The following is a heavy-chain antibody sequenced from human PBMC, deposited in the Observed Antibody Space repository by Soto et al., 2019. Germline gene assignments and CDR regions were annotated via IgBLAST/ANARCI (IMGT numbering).Heavy chain of an antibody. CDR1: VFAFSNYG. CDR2: IWSDGTKK. D-gene: IGHD6-13*01. V-gene: IGHV3-33*01. Sequence: PVGSLRLSCTSSVFAFSNYGIHCVRHSPGRWLEWVAVIWSDGTKKFYAGSVRGRFTISRDNSKNTIYLQMNSLRAEDTAVYYCARDWWEEPAGKETVSQFDYWGQGTLVTVSS. CDR3: ARDWWEEPAGKETVSQFDY. J-gene: IGHJ4*02.